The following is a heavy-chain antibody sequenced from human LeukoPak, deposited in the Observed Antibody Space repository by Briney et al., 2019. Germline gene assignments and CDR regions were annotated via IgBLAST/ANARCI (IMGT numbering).Heavy chain of an antibody. J-gene: IGHJ4*02. CDR1: GGSISSGSYY. V-gene: IGHV3-33*08. D-gene: IGHD6-13*01. Sequence: LSLTCTVSGGSISSGSYYWGWIRQPPGKGLEWVAFIRYDGSNKYYADSVKGRFTISRVNSKNTLYLQMNSLRAEDTAIYYCARETPYSNSWTDLDSWGQGTLVTVSS. CDR2: IRYDGSNK. CDR3: ARETPYSNSWTDLDS.